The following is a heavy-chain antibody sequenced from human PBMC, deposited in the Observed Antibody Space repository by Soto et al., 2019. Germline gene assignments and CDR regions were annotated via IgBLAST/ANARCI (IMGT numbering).Heavy chain of an antibody. V-gene: IGHV1-24*01. CDR1: GYTLTELS. D-gene: IGHD1-26*01. CDR3: ARENSYFDN. Sequence: ASVKVSCKVSGYTLTELSMHRVRQAPGKGLEWMGGFDPEDGETIHAQKFQGRVTMTADTSTNTAFMELRSLISDDTAVYYCARENSYFDNWGLGTLVTVSS. CDR2: FDPEDGET. J-gene: IGHJ4*02.